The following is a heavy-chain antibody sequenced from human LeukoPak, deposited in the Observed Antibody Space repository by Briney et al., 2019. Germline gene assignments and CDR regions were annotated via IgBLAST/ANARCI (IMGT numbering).Heavy chain of an antibody. D-gene: IGHD3-3*01. J-gene: IGHJ4*02. V-gene: IGHV1-18*01. CDR1: GYTFTSYG. Sequence: ASVKVSCKASGYTFTSYGISWVRQAPGQGLEWMGWISAYNGNTNYAQKLQGRVTMTTDTSTSTAYMELRSLRSDDTAVYYCARAPLTIFGVVIAVFDYWGRGTLVTVSS. CDR3: ARAPLTIFGVVIAVFDY. CDR2: ISAYNGNT.